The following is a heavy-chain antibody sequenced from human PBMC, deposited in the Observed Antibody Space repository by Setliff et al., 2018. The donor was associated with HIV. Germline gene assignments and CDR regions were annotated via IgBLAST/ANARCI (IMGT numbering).Heavy chain of an antibody. D-gene: IGHD5-12*01. J-gene: IGHJ3*02. CDR1: GHSISGYY. V-gene: IGHV4-4*07. Sequence: PSETLSLTCSVSGHSISGYYWSWIRQPAGRGLEWIGRIHTSGNTNYNPSLRGRVTMSVDMSKNQFSLKLTSVSAADTAVYYCARDRIEFVAEDPHDVFDIWGRGTLVTLS. CDR2: IHTSGNT. CDR3: ARDRIEFVAEDPHDVFDI.